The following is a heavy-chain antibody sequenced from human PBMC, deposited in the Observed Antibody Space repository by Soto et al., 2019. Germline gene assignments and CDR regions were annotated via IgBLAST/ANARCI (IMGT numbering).Heavy chain of an antibody. J-gene: IGHJ4*02. CDR3: AREGCSGGSCCIDY. Sequence: SETLSLTCTVSGGSVNSGSHYWSWIRQSPGKGLEWIGYIFYSGSTNNNPSLKSRVTISVDTSKNQFSLKLSSVTAADTAVYYCAREGCSGGSCCIDYWGQGTLVTVSS. V-gene: IGHV4-61*01. D-gene: IGHD2-15*01. CDR1: GGSVNSGSHY. CDR2: IFYSGST.